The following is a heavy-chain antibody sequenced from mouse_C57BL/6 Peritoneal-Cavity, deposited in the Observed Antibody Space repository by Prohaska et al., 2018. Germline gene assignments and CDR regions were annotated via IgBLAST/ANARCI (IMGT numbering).Heavy chain of an antibody. V-gene: IGHV1-54*01. D-gene: IGHD4-1*01. CDR2: INPGSRGT. J-gene: IGHJ2*01. CDR1: GYAFTTYL. Sequence: QAQLQQSGAELVRPGTPVKVSCTASGYAFTTYLTEWVKQRPGQGLEWIGVINPGSRGTNYNEKFKGKATLTADKSSRTAYMQLSSLTSEDSAVYFCARGGRTGVFDYWGKGTTLTVSS. CDR3: ARGGRTGVFDY.